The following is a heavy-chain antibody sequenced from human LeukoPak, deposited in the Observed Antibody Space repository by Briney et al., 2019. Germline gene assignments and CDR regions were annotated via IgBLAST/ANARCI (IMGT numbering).Heavy chain of an antibody. CDR3: ARGYYDSSGYYHEGY. CDR1: GGPISSGSYY. D-gene: IGHD3-22*01. CDR2: IYTSGST. J-gene: IGHJ4*02. V-gene: IGHV4-61*02. Sequence: SQTLSLTCTVSGGPISSGSYYWSWIRQPAGKGLEWIGRIYTSGSTNYNPSLKSRVTIPVGTSKNQFSLKLSSVTAADTAVYYCARGYYDSSGYYHEGYWGQGTLVTVSS.